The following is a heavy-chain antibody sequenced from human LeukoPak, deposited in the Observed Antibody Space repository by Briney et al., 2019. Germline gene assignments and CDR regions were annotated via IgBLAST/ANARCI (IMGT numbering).Heavy chain of an antibody. J-gene: IGHJ2*01. Sequence: GGSLRLSCAASGFTFSSYSMNWVRQAPGKGLEWVSSISSDSPYIYYADSVKGRFTISRDNAKNSLYLQMNSLRAEDTAVYYCARGQSYWYFDLWGRGTLVPVSS. CDR2: ISSDSPYI. CDR1: GFTFSSYS. V-gene: IGHV3-21*01. CDR3: ARGQSYWYFDL.